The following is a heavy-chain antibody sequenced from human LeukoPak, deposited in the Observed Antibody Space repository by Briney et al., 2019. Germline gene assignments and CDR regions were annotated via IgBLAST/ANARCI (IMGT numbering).Heavy chain of an antibody. D-gene: IGHD2-15*01. V-gene: IGHV1-69*01. J-gene: IGHJ4*02. Sequence: SVTVSFTSSVCTFIIYAISWVRQAPGQGLEWMGGIITIFGTPNYAQKFQGRVTITADESTSTAYMELSSLRSEDPAVYYCASGYCSGGSCYRVEPDYWGQGTLVTVSS. CDR1: VCTFIIYA. CDR3: ASGYCSGGSCYRVEPDY. CDR2: IITIFGTP.